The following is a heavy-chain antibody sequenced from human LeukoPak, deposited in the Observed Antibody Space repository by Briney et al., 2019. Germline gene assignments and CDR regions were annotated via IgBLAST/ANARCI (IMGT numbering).Heavy chain of an antibody. D-gene: IGHD2-21*02. CDR3: ARGVVVTPRDYFDY. Sequence: GGSLRLSCAASGFTFSSYGMHWVRQAPGKGLGWVAVIWYDGSNKYYADSVKGRFTISRDNSKNTLYLQMNSLRAEDTAVYYCARGVVVTPRDYFDYWGQGTLVTISS. CDR1: GFTFSSYG. V-gene: IGHV3-33*01. J-gene: IGHJ4*02. CDR2: IWYDGSNK.